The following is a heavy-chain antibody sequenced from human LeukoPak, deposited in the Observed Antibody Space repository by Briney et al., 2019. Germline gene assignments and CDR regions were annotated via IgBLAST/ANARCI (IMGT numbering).Heavy chain of an antibody. V-gene: IGHV4-38-2*02. CDR1: DYSINSGYY. CDR3: ARDGSLWFGESTNWFDP. CDR2: IYHSGNT. J-gene: IGHJ5*02. Sequence: SETLSLTCTVSDYSINSGYYWGWIRQPPGKGLEWIGSIYHSGNTHYNPSLNSRVTISVDTSKNQFSLKLSSVTAADTAVYYCARDGSLWFGESTNWFDPWGQGILVTVSS. D-gene: IGHD3-10*01.